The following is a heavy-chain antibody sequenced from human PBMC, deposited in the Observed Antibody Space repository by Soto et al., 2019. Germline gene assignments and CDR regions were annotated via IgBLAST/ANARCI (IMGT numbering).Heavy chain of an antibody. CDR1: GDSVTSVSDY. CDR3: ARGVGFGYYYYHMDL. D-gene: IGHD3-10*01. Sequence: SETLSLTCTVSGDSVTSVSDYWSWIRQPPGKGLERIGYIYYSGSADYNPSLGSRVTISIDTSKNQFSLKLTSVTAADTAVYYCARGVGFGYYYYHMDLWGQGTTVTV. CDR2: IYYSGSA. J-gene: IGHJ6*02. V-gene: IGHV4-61*01.